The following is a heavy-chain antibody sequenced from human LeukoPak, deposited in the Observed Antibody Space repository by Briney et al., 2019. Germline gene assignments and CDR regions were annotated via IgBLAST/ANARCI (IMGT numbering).Heavy chain of an antibody. CDR3: ARLGFGESHAFDI. CDR2: ISAYSGDT. CDR1: GYAFTSYG. Sequence: AASVKVSCTASGYAFTSYGISWVRQAPGQGLEWMGWISAYSGDTNYAQKFQGRATMTTDTSTSTAYMELRSLSSDDTAVYYCARLGFGESHAFDIWGQGTMVTVSS. J-gene: IGHJ3*02. V-gene: IGHV1-18*01. D-gene: IGHD3-10*01.